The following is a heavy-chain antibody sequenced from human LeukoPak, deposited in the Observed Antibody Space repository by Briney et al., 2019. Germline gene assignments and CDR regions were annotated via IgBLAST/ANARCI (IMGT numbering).Heavy chain of an antibody. CDR2: VNSDESST. CDR3: ARGNYYGMDV. J-gene: IGHJ6*02. V-gene: IGHV3-74*03. Sequence: PGGSLRLSCAASGFSVSSSYMNWVRQAPGKGLVWVSRVNSDESSTTYADSVKGRFTISSDNAKNTLYLQMNSLGAEDTAAYYCARGNYYGMDVWGQGTTVIVSS. D-gene: IGHD3-10*01. CDR1: GFSVSSSY.